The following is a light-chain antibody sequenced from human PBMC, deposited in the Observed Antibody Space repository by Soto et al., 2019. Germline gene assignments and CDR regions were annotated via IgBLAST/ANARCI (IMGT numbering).Light chain of an antibody. Sequence: DIVLTQSPDTLSLSPGERATLSCRASQSVSTYLAWYQQKPGQAPRLLIYGASTRATGIPARFSGSGSGTDFTLIISSLEPEDFAVYYCQHRGDWPPITFGQGTRLEIK. V-gene: IGKV3-11*01. CDR3: QHRGDWPPIT. CDR2: GAS. J-gene: IGKJ5*01. CDR1: QSVSTY.